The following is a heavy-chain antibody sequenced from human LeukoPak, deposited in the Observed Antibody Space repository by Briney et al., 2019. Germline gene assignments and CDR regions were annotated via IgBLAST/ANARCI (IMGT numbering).Heavy chain of an antibody. D-gene: IGHD6-13*01. CDR1: GGSISSYY. J-gene: IGHJ4*02. V-gene: IGHV4-4*09. CDR2: IYTSGST. Sequence: KPSETLSLTCTVSGGSISSYYWSWIRQPPRKGLEWIGYIYTSGSTNYNPSLKSRVTISVDTSKNQFSLKLSSVTAADTAVYYCARHKAAAGIFDYWGQGTLVTVSS. CDR3: ARHKAAAGIFDY.